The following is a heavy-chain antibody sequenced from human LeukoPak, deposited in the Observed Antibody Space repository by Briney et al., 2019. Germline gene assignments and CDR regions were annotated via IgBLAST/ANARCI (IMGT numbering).Heavy chain of an antibody. J-gene: IGHJ4*02. D-gene: IGHD1-26*01. Sequence: GGSLRLSCAASGFTFSSYAMSWVRQAPGKGLEWVSSISSSSSYIYYADSVKGRFTISRDNAKNSLYLQMNSLRAEDTAVYYCARDFDSGSYGWGQGTLVTVSS. CDR3: ARDFDSGSYG. V-gene: IGHV3-21*01. CDR1: GFTFSSYA. CDR2: ISSSSSYI.